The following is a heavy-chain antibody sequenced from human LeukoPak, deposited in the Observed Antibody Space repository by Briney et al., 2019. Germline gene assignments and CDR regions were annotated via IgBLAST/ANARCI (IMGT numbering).Heavy chain of an antibody. CDR1: GDTFSSYA. J-gene: IGHJ4*02. D-gene: IGHD5-18*01. CDR3: ARDLSGIAGYTYGRGIDY. V-gene: IGHV1-46*01. CDR2: INPSGGST. Sequence: ASVKVSCKTSGDTFSSYAISWVRQAPGQGLEWMGIINPSGGSTSYAQKFQGRVTMTRDMSTSTVYMELSSLRSEDTAVYYCARDLSGIAGYTYGRGIDYWGQGTLVTVSS.